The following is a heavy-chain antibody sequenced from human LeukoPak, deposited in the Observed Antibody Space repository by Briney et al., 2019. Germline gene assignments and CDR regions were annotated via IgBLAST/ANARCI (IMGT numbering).Heavy chain of an antibody. CDR1: GGSVSNADYY. V-gene: IGHV4-61*08. CDR3: ARGRRTVLWFGELLRGGWFDP. CDR2: IYHTGSN. Sequence: NPSETLSLTCTVSGGSVSNADYYWSWIRHPPGKTLEWIGYIYHTGSNNYKYSLKSRVTISVDTSKNQFSLKLSSVTAADTAVYYCARGRRTVLWFGELLRGGWFDPWGQGTLVTVSS. D-gene: IGHD3-10*01. J-gene: IGHJ5*02.